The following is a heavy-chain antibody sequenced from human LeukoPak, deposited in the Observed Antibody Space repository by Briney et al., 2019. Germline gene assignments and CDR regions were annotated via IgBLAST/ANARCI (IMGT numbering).Heavy chain of an antibody. CDR1: GGSISSYY. Sequence: TSETLSLTCTVSGGSISSYYWSWIRQPPGKGLEWIGYIYYSGSTNYNPFLKSRVTISVDTSKNQFSLKLSSVTAADTAVYYCAGRSSSTSYYGMDVWGKGTTVTVSS. CDR2: IYYSGST. CDR3: AGRSSSTSYYGMDV. J-gene: IGHJ6*04. D-gene: IGHD2-2*01. V-gene: IGHV4-59*01.